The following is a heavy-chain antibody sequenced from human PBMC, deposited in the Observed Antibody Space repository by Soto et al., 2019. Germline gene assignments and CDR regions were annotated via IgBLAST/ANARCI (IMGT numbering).Heavy chain of an antibody. CDR3: AKDRVVVRGVIPHNWLDP. Sequence: PGGSLRLSCAASGFTFSDYAMHWVRQAPGKGLEWVAVVSHDGRNTHYADSVKGRFTISRDSSKNTVSLEMTSLRAEDTAVYYCAKDRVVVRGVIPHNWLDPWGQGNLVTVSS. CDR1: GFTFSDYA. D-gene: IGHD3-10*01. J-gene: IGHJ5*02. CDR2: VSHDGRNT. V-gene: IGHV3-30*18.